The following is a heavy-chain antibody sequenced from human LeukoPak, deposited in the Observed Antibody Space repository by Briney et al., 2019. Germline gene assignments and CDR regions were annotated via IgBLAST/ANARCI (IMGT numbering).Heavy chain of an antibody. CDR2: IYHSGST. Sequence: SGTLSLTCAVSGGSISSSNWWSWVRQPPGKGLEWIGEIYHSGSTNYNPSLKSRVTISVDKSKNQFSLKLSSVTAADTAVYYCARDVADYGSGSYYIINYYYMDVWGKGTTVTISS. D-gene: IGHD3-10*01. CDR1: GGSISSSNW. CDR3: ARDVADYGSGSYYIINYYYMDV. J-gene: IGHJ6*03. V-gene: IGHV4-4*02.